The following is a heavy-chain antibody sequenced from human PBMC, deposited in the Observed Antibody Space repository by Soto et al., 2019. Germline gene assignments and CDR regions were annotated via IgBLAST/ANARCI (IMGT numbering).Heavy chain of an antibody. D-gene: IGHD3-3*01. Sequence: PGGSLRLSCAASGFTFSSYSMNWVRQAPGKGLEWVSYISSSSSTIYYADSVKGRFTISRDNAKNSLYLQMNSLRDEDTAVYYSARDPRDDNYDRYFDYWGQGTGVTVSS. J-gene: IGHJ4*02. V-gene: IGHV3-48*02. CDR2: ISSSSSTI. CDR1: GFTFSSYS. CDR3: ARDPRDDNYDRYFDY.